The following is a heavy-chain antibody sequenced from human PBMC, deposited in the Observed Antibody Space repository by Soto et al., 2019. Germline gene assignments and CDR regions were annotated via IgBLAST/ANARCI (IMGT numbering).Heavy chain of an antibody. J-gene: IGHJ4*02. CDR3: ARPTDSGSYPFYFDY. CDR2: ISAYNGNT. CDR1: GYTFTSYG. D-gene: IGHD1-26*01. V-gene: IGHV1-18*01. Sequence: ASVKVSCKASGYTFTSYGISWVRQAPGQGLEWMGWISAYNGNTNYAQKLQGRVTMTTDTSTSTAYMELRSLRSDDTAVYYCARPTDSGSYPFYFDYWGQGTLVTVSS.